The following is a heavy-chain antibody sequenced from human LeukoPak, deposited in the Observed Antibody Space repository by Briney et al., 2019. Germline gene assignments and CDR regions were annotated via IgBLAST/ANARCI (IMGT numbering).Heavy chain of an antibody. CDR2: IGAGGDP. D-gene: IGHD5-12*01. Sequence: GGSLRLSCAASGFTFSSYSMHWVRQATGKGLEWVSTIGAGGDPYYPGSVKGRFTISRENAKNSLYLQMNSLRAGDTAMYYCARGTVATIGWYFDLWGRGTLVTVSS. CDR3: ARGTVATIGWYFDL. J-gene: IGHJ2*01. V-gene: IGHV3-13*05. CDR1: GFTFSSYS.